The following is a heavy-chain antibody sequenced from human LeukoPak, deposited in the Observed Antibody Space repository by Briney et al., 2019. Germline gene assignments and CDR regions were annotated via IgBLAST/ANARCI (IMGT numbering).Heavy chain of an antibody. CDR1: GYTFTSYY. V-gene: IGHV1-46*01. Sequence: ASVKVSCKASGYTFTSYYMHWVRQAPGQGLEWMGLINPSGGSTSYAQKFQGRVTMTRDTSTSTVYMELSSLRSEDTAVYYCARDAGSSSLLLWFGEPIDYWGQGTLVTVSS. J-gene: IGHJ4*02. CDR2: INPSGGST. D-gene: IGHD3-10*01. CDR3: ARDAGSSSLLLWFGEPIDY.